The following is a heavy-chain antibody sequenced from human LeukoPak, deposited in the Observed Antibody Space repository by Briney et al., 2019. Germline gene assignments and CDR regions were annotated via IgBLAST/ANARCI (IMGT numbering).Heavy chain of an antibody. CDR3: ARDSQPYCTNGICYTKYNWFDP. Sequence: GSLRLSFSASGFTFNSYEMNWVRQAPGKGLEWVSYISSSGSTIYYADSVKGRFTISRDNAKNSLYLQMNSLGAEDTAVYYCARDSQPYCTNGICYTKYNWFDPWGQGTLVTVSS. CDR2: ISSSGSTI. D-gene: IGHD2-8*01. CDR1: GFTFNSYE. V-gene: IGHV3-48*03. J-gene: IGHJ5*02.